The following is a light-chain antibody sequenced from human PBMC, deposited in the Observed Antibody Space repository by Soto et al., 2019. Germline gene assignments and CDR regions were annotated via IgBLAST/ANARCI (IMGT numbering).Light chain of an antibody. Sequence: DIVMTQSPDSLAVSLGERATINCKSSQSVLYSSNNKNYLAWYQQKPGQPPKLLIYWASTRESGVPDRFSGSGSGTDFTLPIISLQPEDVAVYYYQQYYSTPPTFGQGTRLEIK. V-gene: IGKV4-1*01. CDR3: QQYYSTPPT. J-gene: IGKJ5*01. CDR1: QSVLYSSNNKNY. CDR2: WAS.